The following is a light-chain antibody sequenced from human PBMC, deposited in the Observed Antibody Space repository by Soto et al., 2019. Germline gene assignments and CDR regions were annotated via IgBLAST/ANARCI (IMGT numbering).Light chain of an antibody. V-gene: IGKV1-17*03. J-gene: IGKJ1*01. CDR1: QAINTC. Sequence: ESQAINTCLAWFRHRXGKGLERFIYSASXLKSGVPSRFRARGSASEFTLTIGSLQTEDFATYYCRQDFKYPRTFCQGSKVDI. CDR3: RQDFKYPRT. CDR2: SAS.